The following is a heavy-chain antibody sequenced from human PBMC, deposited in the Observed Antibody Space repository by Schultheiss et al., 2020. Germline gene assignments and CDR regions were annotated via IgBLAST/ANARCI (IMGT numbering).Heavy chain of an antibody. Sequence: ASVKVSCKTSGYTFTSYGISWVRQAPGQGLEWMGWISAYNGNTNYAQKLQGRVTMTTDTSTSTAYMELRSLRDEDTAVYYCARDAQYESSGYSYFFDYWGRGTLVTVSS. J-gene: IGHJ4*02. CDR3: ARDAQYESSGYSYFFDY. CDR1: GYTFTSYG. D-gene: IGHD3-22*01. CDR2: ISAYNGNT. V-gene: IGHV1-18*01.